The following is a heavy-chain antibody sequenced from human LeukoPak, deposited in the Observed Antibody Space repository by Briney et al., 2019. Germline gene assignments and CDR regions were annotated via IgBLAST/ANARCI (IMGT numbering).Heavy chain of an antibody. CDR2: IYYSGST. J-gene: IGHJ5*02. CDR3: ARAPRGAAIFTRSDP. D-gene: IGHD2-2*02. Sequence: SETLSLTCTVSGGSISSGGYYWSWIRQHPGKGLEWIGYIYYSGSTYYNPSLKSRVTISVDTSKNQFSLKLSSVTAADTAVYYCARAPRGAAIFTRSDPWGQGALVTVSS. CDR1: GGSISSGGYY. V-gene: IGHV4-31*03.